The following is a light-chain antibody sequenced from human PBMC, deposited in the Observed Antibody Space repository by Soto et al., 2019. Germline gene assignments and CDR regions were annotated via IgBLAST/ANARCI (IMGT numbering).Light chain of an antibody. CDR2: WAS. J-gene: IGKJ4*01. CDR3: QQYFRTPPT. Sequence: DFVMTQSPDSLAVSLGERATFNCKSSQRVLYSSNNKDYLAWYQQKPGQPPKLLIYWASTRGSGVPDRFSGSGSGTDFTLTISSLQAEDVAVYYCQQYFRTPPTFGGGTKVEI. CDR1: QRVLYSSNNKDY. V-gene: IGKV4-1*01.